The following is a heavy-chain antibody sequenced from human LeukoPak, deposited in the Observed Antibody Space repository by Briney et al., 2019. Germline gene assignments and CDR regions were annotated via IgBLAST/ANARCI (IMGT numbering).Heavy chain of an antibody. J-gene: IGHJ4*02. CDR3: ARDKIAAAGLIDY. D-gene: IGHD6-13*01. V-gene: IGHV3-33*01. CDR1: GFTFSSYG. Sequence: GGSLRLSCAASGFTFSSYGMHWVRQAPGKGLEWVAVIWYDGSNKYYADSVKGRFTISRDNSKNTLYLQMNSLRAEDTAVYYCARDKIAAAGLIDYWGQGTLVTVSS. CDR2: IWYDGSNK.